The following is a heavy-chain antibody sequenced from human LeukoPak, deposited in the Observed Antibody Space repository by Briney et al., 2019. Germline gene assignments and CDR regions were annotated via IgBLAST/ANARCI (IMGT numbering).Heavy chain of an antibody. Sequence: KASETLSLTCTVSGGSISTNYRSWIRQPAGKGLEWIWRIYTSGTNYNPSLKGRVNMSLDTSNNQFSLKLSSVTAVDTALYYCARQKTGEDPDLGYCSGEGCYSFDFWGQGTLVTVSS. CDR2: IYTSGT. J-gene: IGHJ4*02. V-gene: IGHV4-4*07. CDR3: ARQKTGEDPDLGYCSGEGCYSFDF. D-gene: IGHD2-15*01. CDR1: GGSISTNY.